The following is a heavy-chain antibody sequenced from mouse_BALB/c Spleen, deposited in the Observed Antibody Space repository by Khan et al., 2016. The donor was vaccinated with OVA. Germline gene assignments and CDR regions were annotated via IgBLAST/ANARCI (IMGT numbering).Heavy chain of an antibody. CDR1: GDSITSGY. Sequence: EVQLQESGPSLVKPSQTLSLTCSVTGDSITSGYWNWIRKFPGNKLEYMGYISYSGNSYSNPSLKSRISVTRDTSTTQYYLKLNAVTTEDTATYYCACELRGFAYWGQGTLVTVSA. J-gene: IGHJ3*01. V-gene: IGHV3-8*02. CDR3: ACELRGFAY. D-gene: IGHD1-1*01. CDR2: ISYSGNS.